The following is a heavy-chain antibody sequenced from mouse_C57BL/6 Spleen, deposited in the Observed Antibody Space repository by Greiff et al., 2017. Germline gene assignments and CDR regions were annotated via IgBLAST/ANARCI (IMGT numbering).Heavy chain of an antibody. J-gene: IGHJ4*01. CDR3: TDGSSLYYYAMDY. V-gene: IGHV14-4*01. CDR2: IDPENGDT. D-gene: IGHD1-1*01. Sequence: VQLQQSGAELVRPGASVKLSCTASGFNIKDDYMHWVKQRPEQGLEWIGWIDPENGDTAYASKFQGKATITADTSSNTAYLQLSSLTSEDTAVDYCTDGSSLYYYAMDYWGQGTSVTVSS. CDR1: GFNIKDDY.